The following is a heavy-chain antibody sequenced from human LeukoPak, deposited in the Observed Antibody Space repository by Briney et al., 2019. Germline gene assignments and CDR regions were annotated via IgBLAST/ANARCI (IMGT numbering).Heavy chain of an antibody. V-gene: IGHV1-2*02. D-gene: IGHD3-22*01. CDR1: GYTFTGYY. Sequence: ASVKVSCKASGYTFTGYYMHWVRQAPGQGLEWMGWINPNSGGTNYAQKFQGRVTMTRDTSISTAYMEVSRLRSDDTAMYYCGRERRSMMNWFDPWGQGTLVTVSS. J-gene: IGHJ5*02. CDR3: GRERRSMMNWFDP. CDR2: INPNSGGT.